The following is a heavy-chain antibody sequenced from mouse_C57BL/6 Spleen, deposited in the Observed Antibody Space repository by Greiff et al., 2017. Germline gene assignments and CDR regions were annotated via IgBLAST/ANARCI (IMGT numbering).Heavy chain of an antibody. CDR2: IYPGSGST. D-gene: IGHD2-3*01. V-gene: IGHV1-55*01. Sequence: VQLQQPGAGLVQPGASVKMSCKSSDYTFTSYWITWVKPRPGQGLELIGDIYPGSGSTNYNETFKSKATLTVDTSASTAYMQLSSLTSEDSAVYYCAIDDDYHYYAMDDWGQGTAVTVSS. J-gene: IGHJ4*01. CDR3: AIDDDYHYYAMDD. CDR1: DYTFTSYW.